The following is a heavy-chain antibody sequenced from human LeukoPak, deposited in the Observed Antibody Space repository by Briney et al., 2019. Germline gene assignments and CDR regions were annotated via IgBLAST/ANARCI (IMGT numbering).Heavy chain of an antibody. CDR2: ISAYNGNT. Sequence: ASVKVSCKASGYTFTSYGISWVRQAPGQGLEWMGWISAYNGNTKYAQKVQGRVTMTTDTSTSTACMELRSLRSDDTAVYYCAREGRHGDAFDIWGQGTMVTVSS. J-gene: IGHJ3*02. V-gene: IGHV1-18*01. CDR1: GYTFTSYG. CDR3: AREGRHGDAFDI.